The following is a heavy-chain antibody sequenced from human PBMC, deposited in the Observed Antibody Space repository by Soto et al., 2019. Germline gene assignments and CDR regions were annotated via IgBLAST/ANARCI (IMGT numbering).Heavy chain of an antibody. J-gene: IGHJ4*02. D-gene: IGHD3-3*01. Sequence: PGGSLRLSCAASGFIFSDYWMSWVRQAPGKGLEWVATIRQDGSERYHVDSVKGRFTISRDNSKNTLYLQMSSLRAEDTAVYYCANLRRSYDFWSGSLFDYWGQGTLVTVSS. CDR3: ANLRRSYDFWSGSLFDY. CDR1: GFIFSDYW. V-gene: IGHV3-7*03. CDR2: IRQDGSER.